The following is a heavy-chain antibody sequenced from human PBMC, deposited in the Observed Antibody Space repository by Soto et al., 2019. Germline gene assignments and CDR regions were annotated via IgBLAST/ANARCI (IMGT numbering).Heavy chain of an antibody. D-gene: IGHD6-19*01. V-gene: IGHV4-30-2*06. Sequence: QLQLQESGSRLVKPSETLSLTFAVSGGSMSSGSCTWNWIQPSPGKGLEWIGYIYYSGTTYYKPSLNSRVTISVDKSKNQLSLKLTSVSGADTGVYYCARADLAGDGVYWCQGILVSSSS. J-gene: IGHJ4*02. CDR3: ARADLAGDGVY. CDR2: IYYSGTT. CDR1: GGSMSSGSCT.